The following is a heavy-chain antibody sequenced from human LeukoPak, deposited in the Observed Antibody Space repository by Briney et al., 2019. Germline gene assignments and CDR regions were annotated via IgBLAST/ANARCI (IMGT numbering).Heavy chain of an antibody. CDR1: GYTFTGYY. J-gene: IGHJ4*02. CDR3: ARSPTMTNDFDY. D-gene: IGHD4-17*01. CDR2: INANSGAT. Sequence: ASVKVSCKASGYTFTGYYMHWVRQAPGQGLEWMGWINANSGATNYAQKFQGRVTMTRDTSISTAYMELSRLRSDDTAVYYCARSPTMTNDFDYWGQGTLVTVSS. V-gene: IGHV1-2*02.